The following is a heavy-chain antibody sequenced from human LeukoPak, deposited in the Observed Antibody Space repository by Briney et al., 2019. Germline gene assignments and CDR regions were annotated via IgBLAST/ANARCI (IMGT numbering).Heavy chain of an antibody. D-gene: IGHD3-16*02. CDR2: ISAYNGNT. CDR3: SRIVSWDNYYYYYMDV. CDR1: GYTFTSYG. J-gene: IGHJ6*03. V-gene: IGHV1-18*01. Sequence: GASVKVSCKASGYTFTSYGISWVRQAPGQGLEWMGWISAYNGNTNYAQKLQGRVTMTTDTSTSTAYMELRSLRSDDTAVYYCSRIVSWDNYYYYYMDVWGKGTTVTVSS.